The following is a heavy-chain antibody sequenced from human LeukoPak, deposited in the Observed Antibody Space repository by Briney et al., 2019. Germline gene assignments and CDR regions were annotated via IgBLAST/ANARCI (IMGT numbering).Heavy chain of an antibody. J-gene: IGHJ3*02. Sequence: GGSLRLSCAASGFTFSSYAMHWVRQAPGKGLEWVAVISYDGSNKYYADSVKGRFTISRDNSKNTLYLQMNSLRAEDTAVYYCARMVVVPYYYGSGSRPRNAFDIWGQGTMVTVSS. CDR2: ISYDGSNK. CDR3: ARMVVVPYYYGSGSRPRNAFDI. D-gene: IGHD3-10*01. V-gene: IGHV3-30*14. CDR1: GFTFSSYA.